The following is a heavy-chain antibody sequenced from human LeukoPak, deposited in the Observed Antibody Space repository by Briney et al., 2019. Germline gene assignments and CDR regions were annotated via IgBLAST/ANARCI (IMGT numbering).Heavy chain of an antibody. Sequence: SETLSLTCTVSGGSISSGSYYWSWIRQPPGKGLDWIGYIYYSGSTNYNPSLKSRVTISVDTSKNQFSLKLSSVTAADTAVYYCARHVHSSGWSILNWFDPWGQGTLVTVSS. CDR1: GGSISSGSYY. J-gene: IGHJ5*02. D-gene: IGHD6-19*01. CDR2: IYYSGST. CDR3: ARHVHSSGWSILNWFDP. V-gene: IGHV4-61*01.